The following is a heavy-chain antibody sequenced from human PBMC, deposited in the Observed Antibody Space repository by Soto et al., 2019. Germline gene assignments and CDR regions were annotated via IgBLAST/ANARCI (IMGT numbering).Heavy chain of an antibody. D-gene: IGHD3-22*01. CDR3: AKVRYYDSSGSGFDY. CDR2: ISGSGGST. CDR1: GFTFSSYA. Sequence: GGSLRLSCAASGFTFSSYAMSWVRQAPGKGLEWVSAISGSGGSTYYADSVKGRFTISRDNSKNTLYLQMNSLRAEDTAVYYYAKVRYYDSSGSGFDYWGQGTLVTVSS. J-gene: IGHJ4*02. V-gene: IGHV3-23*01.